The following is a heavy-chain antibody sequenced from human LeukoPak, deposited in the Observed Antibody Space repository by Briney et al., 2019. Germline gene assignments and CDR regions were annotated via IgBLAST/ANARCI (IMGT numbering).Heavy chain of an antibody. J-gene: IGHJ4*02. Sequence: HSGGSVRLSCAASGFTVSSNYMSWVRQAPGKGLEWVSVIYAGGSTYYADSVEGRFTISRDSSKNTLYLQMNSLRAEDTAVYYCARSLRARSPFDYWGQGTLVTVSS. CDR2: IYAGGST. CDR3: ARSLRARSPFDY. CDR1: GFTVSSNY. D-gene: IGHD3-16*01. V-gene: IGHV3-66*01.